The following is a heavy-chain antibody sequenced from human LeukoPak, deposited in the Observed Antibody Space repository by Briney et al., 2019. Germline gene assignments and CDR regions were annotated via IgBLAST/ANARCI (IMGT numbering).Heavy chain of an antibody. Sequence: SETLSLTCAVYGGSFSGYYWSWIRQPPGKGLEWIGYIYYSGSTNYNPSLKSRVTISVDTSKNQFSLKLSSVTAADTAVYYCARGSLRFDYWGQGTLVTVSS. D-gene: IGHD3-22*01. J-gene: IGHJ4*02. V-gene: IGHV4-59*01. CDR2: IYYSGST. CDR3: ARGSLRFDY. CDR1: GGSFSGYY.